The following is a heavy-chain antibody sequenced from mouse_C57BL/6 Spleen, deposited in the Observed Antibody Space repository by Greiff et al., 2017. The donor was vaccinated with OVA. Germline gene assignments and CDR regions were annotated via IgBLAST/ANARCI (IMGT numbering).Heavy chain of an antibody. CDR3: ARGSSSWFAY. CDR2: ISRGSSTI. V-gene: IGHV5-17*01. J-gene: IGHJ3*01. D-gene: IGHD1-1*01. CDR1: GFTFSDYG. Sequence: EVQGVESGGGLVKPGGSLKLSCAASGFTFSDYGMHWVRQAPEKGLEWVAYISRGSSTIYYADTVKGRFTISRDNAKNTLFLQMTSLRSEDTAMYYCARGSSSWFAYWGQGTLVTVSA.